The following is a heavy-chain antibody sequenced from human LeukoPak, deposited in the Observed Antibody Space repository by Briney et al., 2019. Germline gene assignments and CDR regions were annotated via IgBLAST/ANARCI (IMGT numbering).Heavy chain of an antibody. D-gene: IGHD2-2*01. V-gene: IGHV3-30-3*01. CDR2: VSGDGNNK. Sequence: PGGSLRLSCAASGFTFSTYSMHWVRQAPGKGLEWLAVVSGDGNNKYYLDSVKGRFTISRDNSKNTLYLQIDSLRVEDTAVYYCARDYIVPAGPYQFDYWGQGTLVTVSS. J-gene: IGHJ4*02. CDR3: ARDYIVPAGPYQFDY. CDR1: GFTFSTYS.